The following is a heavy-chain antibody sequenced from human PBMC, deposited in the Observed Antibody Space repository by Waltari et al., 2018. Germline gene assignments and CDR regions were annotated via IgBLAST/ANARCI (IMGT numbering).Heavy chain of an antibody. J-gene: IGHJ4*02. D-gene: IGHD6-13*01. CDR1: GGSISGYY. CDR2: IYGGSGSP. Sequence: QVQLQESGPGLVKPSETLSLTCAVSGGSISGYYWSWIRQAPGKGLEWIGYIYGGSGSPSYNPSLKSRVTIAIDTSKNQFSLKLSSVTAADAAVYYCARHRGYSSGWSYFDYWGQGVLVTASS. CDR3: ARHRGYSSGWSYFDY. V-gene: IGHV4-59*08.